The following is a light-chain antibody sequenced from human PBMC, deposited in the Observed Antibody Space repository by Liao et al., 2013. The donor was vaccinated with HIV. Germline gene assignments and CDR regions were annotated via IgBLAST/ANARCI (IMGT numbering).Light chain of an antibody. J-gene: IGLJ3*02. CDR2: QDR. CDR1: NIGSKT. Sequence: SYELTQPPSVSVAPGATARITCGENNIGSKTVNWYQLKPGQAPVLVIYQDRKRPSGMPERFSGSNSGNTATLTISGTQPMDEADFYCQAWDGTTVVFGGGTKLTVL. V-gene: IGLV3-9*01. CDR3: QAWDGTTVV.